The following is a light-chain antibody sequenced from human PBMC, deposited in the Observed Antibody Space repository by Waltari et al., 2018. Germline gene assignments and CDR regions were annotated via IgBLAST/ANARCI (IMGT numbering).Light chain of an antibody. V-gene: IGKV4-1*01. CDR3: QQYYSPPHT. CDR2: WAS. Sequence: DIVLTQSPDSLAMSLGERATIDCKSSQSVLYNSNNTNYLAWFQQKPGQTPKLLIYWASTRESGVPDRFTGSGSGTHFTLTISSLQAEDVAVYYCQQYYSPPHTFGQGTKLEIK. CDR1: QSVLYNSNNTNY. J-gene: IGKJ2*01.